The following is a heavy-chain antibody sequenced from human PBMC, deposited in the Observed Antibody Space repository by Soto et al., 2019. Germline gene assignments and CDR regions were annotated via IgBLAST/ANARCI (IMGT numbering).Heavy chain of an antibody. CDR1: GGTFSSYA. V-gene: IGHV1-69*13. CDR2: IIPIFGTA. CDR3: ARVYSGYEKYMDV. D-gene: IGHD5-12*01. Sequence: ASVKVSCKASGGTFSSYAISLVRQAPGQGLEGMGGIIPIFGTANYAQKFQGRVTITADESTSTAYMELSSLRSDDTAVYYCARVYSGYEKYMDVWGKGTTVTVSS. J-gene: IGHJ6*03.